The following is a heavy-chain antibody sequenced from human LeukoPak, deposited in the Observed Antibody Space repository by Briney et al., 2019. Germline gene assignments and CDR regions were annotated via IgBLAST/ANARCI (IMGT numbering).Heavy chain of an antibody. J-gene: IGHJ4*02. Sequence: ASVKVSCKASGYTFTGYYMHWVRQAPGQGLEWMGWINPNSGGTNYAQKFQGRVTMTRDTSISTAYMELRSLRSDDTAVYYCARDPRSYGSGSYFAYWGQGTLVTVSS. CDR1: GYTFTGYY. V-gene: IGHV1-2*02. CDR2: INPNSGGT. CDR3: ARDPRSYGSGSYFAY. D-gene: IGHD3-10*01.